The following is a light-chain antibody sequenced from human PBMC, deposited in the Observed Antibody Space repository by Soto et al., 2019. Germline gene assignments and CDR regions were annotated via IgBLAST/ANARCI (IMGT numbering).Light chain of an antibody. J-gene: IGLJ3*02. CDR1: SSNIGSNF. CDR2: SNN. V-gene: IGLV1-47*02. CDR3: AAWDDSLSGLV. Sequence: QSVLTQPPSASGTPGQRVTISCSGSSSNIGSNFAYWYQQLPGTAPKLLIYSNNQRPSGVPDRFSGSKSGTSASLAISGLRSEDEADYYCAAWDDSLSGLVFGGGTKLTVL.